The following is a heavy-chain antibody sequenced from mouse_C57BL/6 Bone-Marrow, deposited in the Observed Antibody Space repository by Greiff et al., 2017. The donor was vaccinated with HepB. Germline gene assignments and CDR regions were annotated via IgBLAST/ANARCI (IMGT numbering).Heavy chain of an antibody. Sequence: QVQLKESGPGLVQPSQSLSITCTVSGFSFTSYGVHWVRQSPGKGLEWLGVIWSGGSTDYNAAFISRLSISKDNSTSQVFFKMNSLQADDTAIYYCARRGWVYYAMDYWGQGTSVTVSS. V-gene: IGHV2-2*01. CDR1: GFSFTSYG. CDR3: ARRGWVYYAMDY. J-gene: IGHJ4*01. D-gene: IGHD3-2*02. CDR2: IWSGGST.